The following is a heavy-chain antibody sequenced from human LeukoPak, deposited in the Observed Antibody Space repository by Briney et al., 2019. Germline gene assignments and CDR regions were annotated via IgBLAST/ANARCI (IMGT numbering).Heavy chain of an antibody. CDR3: TRFDGGGDYAVYYFDY. CDR1: GFTFGDYA. CDR2: IRSKAYGGTT. Sequence: GGSLRLSCTASGFTFGDYAMSWFRQAPGKGLEWVGFIRSKAYGGTTEYAASVKGRFTISRDDSKSIAYLQMNSLKTEDTAVYYCTRFDGGGDYAVYYFDYWGQGTLVTVSS. J-gene: IGHJ4*02. V-gene: IGHV3-49*03. D-gene: IGHD4-17*01.